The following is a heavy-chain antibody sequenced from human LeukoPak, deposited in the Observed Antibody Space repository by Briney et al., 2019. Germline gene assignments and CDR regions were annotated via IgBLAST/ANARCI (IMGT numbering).Heavy chain of an antibody. CDR2: IKQDGSDK. Sequence: GGSLRLSCAASGFTFSNSWMTWVRQAPGRGLEWVVNIKQDGSDKYYVDSVKGRFTISKDNAKNSLFLQMNSLRAEDTAVYYCARYRSLDLWGQGTMVTVSS. D-gene: IGHD1-26*01. CDR1: GFTFSNSW. V-gene: IGHV3-7*05. CDR3: ARYRSLDL. J-gene: IGHJ3*01.